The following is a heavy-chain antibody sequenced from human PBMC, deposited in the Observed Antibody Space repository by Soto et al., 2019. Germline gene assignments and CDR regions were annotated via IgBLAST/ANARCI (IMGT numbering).Heavy chain of an antibody. CDR3: ARPALAARPVDVDFLAFDI. Sequence: QLQLQESGPGLVKPSETLSLTCTVSGGSISSSSYYWGWIRQPPGKGLEWIGSIYYSGSTYYNPSLKSRVTISVDTSKNQFSLKLSSVTAADTAVYYCARPALAARPVDVDFLAFDIWGQGTMVTVSS. D-gene: IGHD6-6*01. V-gene: IGHV4-39*01. CDR1: GGSISSSSYY. J-gene: IGHJ3*02. CDR2: IYYSGST.